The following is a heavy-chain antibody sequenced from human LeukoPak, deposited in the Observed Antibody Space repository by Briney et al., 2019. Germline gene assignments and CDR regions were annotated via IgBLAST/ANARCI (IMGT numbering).Heavy chain of an antibody. Sequence: SETLSLTCTVSGGSISSGSYYWSWIRQPAGKGLEWIGRIYTSGSINYNPSLKSRVTISVDTSKNQFSLKLSSVTAADTTVYYCARVGAAAGGWFDPWGQGTLVTVSS. CDR2: IYTSGSI. CDR3: ARVGAAAGGWFDP. V-gene: IGHV4-61*02. CDR1: GGSISSGSYY. J-gene: IGHJ5*02. D-gene: IGHD6-13*01.